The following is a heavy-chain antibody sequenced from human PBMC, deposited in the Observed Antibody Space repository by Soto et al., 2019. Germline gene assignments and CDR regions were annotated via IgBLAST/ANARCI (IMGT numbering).Heavy chain of an antibody. CDR2: IRSKGHGGTT. D-gene: IGHD2-15*01. J-gene: IGHJ4*02. V-gene: IGHV3-49*04. CDR3: ARDLYSLFRLRAFDY. CDR1: GFNFGDYA. Sequence: GGSLRLSCTASGFNFGDYAMGWVRQAPGKGLEWVAYIRSKGHGGTTEYAASVRGRFTISRDVSETIAYLQMDSLKTEDTAVYYCARDLYSLFRLRAFDYWGQGALLTVSS.